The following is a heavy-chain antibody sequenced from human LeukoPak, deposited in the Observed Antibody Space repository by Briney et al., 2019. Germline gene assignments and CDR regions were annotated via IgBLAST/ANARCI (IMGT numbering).Heavy chain of an antibody. CDR1: GFTFSSYG. V-gene: IGHV3-30*02. CDR3: AKVEGYCSSTSCSHFDY. D-gene: IGHD2-2*01. CDR2: IRYDGSNK. J-gene: IGHJ4*02. Sequence: PGGSLRLSCAASGFTFSSYGMHWVRQVPGKGLEWVAFIRYDGSNKYYADSVKGRFTISRDNSKNTLYLQMNSLRAEDTAVYYCAKVEGYCSSTSCSHFDYWGQGTLVTVSS.